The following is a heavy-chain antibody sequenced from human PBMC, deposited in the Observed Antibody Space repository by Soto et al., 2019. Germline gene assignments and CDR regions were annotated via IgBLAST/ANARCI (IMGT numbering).Heavy chain of an antibody. CDR2: ISYDGSNK. Sequence: PGGSLRLSCAASGFTFSSYAMHWVRQAPGKGLEWVAVISYDGSNKYYADSVKGRFTISRDNSENTLYLQMNSLRAEDTAVYYCARVVTPYYYYGMDVWGQGTTVTVSS. D-gene: IGHD5-18*01. CDR1: GFTFSSYA. CDR3: ARVVTPYYYYGMDV. J-gene: IGHJ6*02. V-gene: IGHV3-30-3*01.